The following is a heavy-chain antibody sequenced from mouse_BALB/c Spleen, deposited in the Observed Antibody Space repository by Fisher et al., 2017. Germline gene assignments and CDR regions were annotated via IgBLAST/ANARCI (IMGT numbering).Heavy chain of an antibody. CDR3: ARNGLPYFDV. D-gene: IGHD2-2*01. J-gene: IGHJ1*01. Sequence: KFKGKATLTVDTSSNTAYMQLSSLTSEDSAVYYCARNGLPYFDVWGAGTTVTVSS. V-gene: IGHV1-50*01.